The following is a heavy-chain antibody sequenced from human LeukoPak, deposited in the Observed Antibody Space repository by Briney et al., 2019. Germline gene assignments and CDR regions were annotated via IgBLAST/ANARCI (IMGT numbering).Heavy chain of an antibody. CDR2: VYFDGRT. CDR1: GALFTSSY. V-gene: IGHV4-59*13. CDR3: TRGPRWLTTD. D-gene: IGHD5-12*01. Sequence: PSETLSLTCTVSGALFTSSYSSWCRQPPGKGLEWIGYVYFDGRTNYNPSLRGRVTVSLDTSKNQFSLRLTSVAPDDTAVYYCTRGPRWLTTDWGRGTLVTVSS. J-gene: IGHJ4*02.